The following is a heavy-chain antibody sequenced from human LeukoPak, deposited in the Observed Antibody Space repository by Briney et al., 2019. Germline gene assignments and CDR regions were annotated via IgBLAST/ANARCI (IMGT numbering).Heavy chain of an antibody. D-gene: IGHD2-15*01. V-gene: IGHV1-69*05. J-gene: IGHJ3*02. Sequence: SVKVSCKASGGTFSSYAISWVRQAPGQGLEWMGGIIPIFGTANYAQKFQGRVTITTDGSTSTAYMELSSLRSEDTAVYYCARESGSGSIDAFDIWGQGTMVTVSS. CDR2: IIPIFGTA. CDR1: GGTFSSYA. CDR3: ARESGSGSIDAFDI.